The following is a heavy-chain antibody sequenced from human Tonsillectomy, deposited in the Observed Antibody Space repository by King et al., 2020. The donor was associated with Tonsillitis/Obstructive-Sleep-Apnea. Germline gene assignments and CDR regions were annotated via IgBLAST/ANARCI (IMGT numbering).Heavy chain of an antibody. D-gene: IGHD2-15*01. CDR2: IYYSGST. Sequence: QLQESGPGLVKPSETLSLTCTVSGGSMTSYHWSWMRQPPGKGLEWIGYIYYSGSTNYNASLQSRVTIAVDTSKNQFSLKLSPVTAADTAVYYCARPNCSGGSCQPNAFDIWGQGTMVTVSS. V-gene: IGHV4-59*01. CDR3: ARPNCSGGSCQPNAFDI. J-gene: IGHJ3*02. CDR1: GGSMTSYH.